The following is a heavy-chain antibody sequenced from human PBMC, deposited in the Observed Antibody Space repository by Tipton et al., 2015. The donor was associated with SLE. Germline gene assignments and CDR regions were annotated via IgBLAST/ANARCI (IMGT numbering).Heavy chain of an antibody. V-gene: IGHV4-59*01. CDR1: GGSISSYY. CDR2: IYYSGST. J-gene: IGHJ4*02. CDR3: ASWSPERTSGWSRFDY. Sequence: TLSLTCTVSGGSISSYYWSWIRQPPGKGLEWIGYIYYSGSTNYNPSVKSRVTISVDTSKNQFSLKLSSVTAADTAVYYCASWSPERTSGWSRFDYWGQGTLVTVSS. D-gene: IGHD6-19*01.